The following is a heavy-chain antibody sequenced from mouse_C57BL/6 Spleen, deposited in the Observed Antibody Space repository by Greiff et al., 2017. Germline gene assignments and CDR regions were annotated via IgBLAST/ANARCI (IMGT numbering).Heavy chain of an antibody. CDR3: AKGLRGGFAY. CDR2: INPNNGGT. CDR1: GYTFTDYN. Sequence: EVKLVESGPELVKPGASVKMSCKASGYTFTDYNMHWVKQSHGKSLEWIGYINPNNGGTSYNQKFKGKATLTVNKSSSTAYMELRSLTSEDSAVYYCAKGLRGGFAYWGQGTLVTVSA. J-gene: IGHJ3*01. V-gene: IGHV1-22*01. D-gene: IGHD2-4*01.